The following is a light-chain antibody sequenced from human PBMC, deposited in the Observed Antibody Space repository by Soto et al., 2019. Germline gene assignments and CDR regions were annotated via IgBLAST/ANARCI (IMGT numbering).Light chain of an antibody. V-gene: IGKV1-5*03. CDR1: QSISRQ. CDR3: LQYRSYWT. J-gene: IGKJ1*01. CDR2: QAA. Sequence: DIQMTQSPSTLSASAGDRVSITCRASQSISRQLAWYQQKPGKAPNLLIYQAANLATGVPSRFTGSGSGTEFTLTISSLQPDDLATYYCLQYRSYWTFGQGTKVEVK.